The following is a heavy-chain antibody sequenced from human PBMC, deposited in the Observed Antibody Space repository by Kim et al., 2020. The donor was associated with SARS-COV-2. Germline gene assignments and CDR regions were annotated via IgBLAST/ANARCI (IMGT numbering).Heavy chain of an antibody. CDR3: ARGPPIAAAGELDY. J-gene: IGHJ4*02. Sequence: GGSLRLSCAASGFTFSSYAMHWVRQAPGKGLEWVAVISYDGSNKYYADSVKGRFTISRDNSKNTLYLQMNSLRAEDTAVYYCARGPPIAAAGELDYWGQG. CDR1: GFTFSSYA. D-gene: IGHD6-13*01. CDR2: ISYDGSNK. V-gene: IGHV3-30-3*01.